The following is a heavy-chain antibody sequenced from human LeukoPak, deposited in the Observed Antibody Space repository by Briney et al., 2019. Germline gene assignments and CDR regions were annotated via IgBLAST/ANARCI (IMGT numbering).Heavy chain of an antibody. CDR3: ARHEWLGDSSGYAGPNWFDP. D-gene: IGHD3-22*01. CDR1: GYSFTSYW. J-gene: IGHJ5*02. V-gene: IGHV5-51*01. Sequence: GESLKISCKGSGYSFTSYWICWVRQRPGKGLEWIGSINPGDSDTRYSPSFQGQVTISADKSISTAYLQWSSLKASDTAMYYCARHEWLGDSSGYAGPNWFDPWGQGTLVTVSS. CDR2: INPGDSDT.